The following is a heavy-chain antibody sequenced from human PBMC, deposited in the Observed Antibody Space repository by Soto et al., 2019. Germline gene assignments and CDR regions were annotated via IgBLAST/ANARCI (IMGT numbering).Heavy chain of an antibody. CDR1: GFTFSSYG. J-gene: IGHJ4*02. D-gene: IGHD3-3*01. V-gene: IGHV3-30*18. CDR3: AKDLTIFGVVITPFDY. CDR2: ISYDGSNK. Sequence: GGSLRLSCAASGFTFSSYGMHWVRQAPGKGLEWVAVISYDGSNKYYADYVKGRFTISRDNSKNTLYLQMNSLRAEDTAVYYCAKDLTIFGVVITPFDYWGQGT.